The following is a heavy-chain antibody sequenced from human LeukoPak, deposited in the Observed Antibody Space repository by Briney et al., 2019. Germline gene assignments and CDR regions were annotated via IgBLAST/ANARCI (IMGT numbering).Heavy chain of an antibody. CDR1: GFTFTSYG. V-gene: IGHV1-18*01. CDR2: ISAYNGNT. J-gene: IGHJ4*02. D-gene: IGHD6-19*01. Sequence: GGSLRLSCAASGFTFTSYGISWVRQAPGQGLEWMGWISAYNGNTNYAQKLQGRVTMTTDTSTSTAYMELRSLRSDDTAVYYCARLAVAGTWLDYWGQGTLVTVSS. CDR3: ARLAVAGTWLDY.